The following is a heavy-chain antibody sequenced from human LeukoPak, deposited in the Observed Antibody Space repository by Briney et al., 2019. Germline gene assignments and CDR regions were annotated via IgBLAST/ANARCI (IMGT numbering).Heavy chain of an antibody. J-gene: IGHJ2*01. Sequence: SETLSLTCAVQGVNFIGHYWRWLRQSPGKGREWVGQLNPKGITQYSPSLEGRVTISQDTSNSQFSLRLTSVTAADTAVYFCARGGGCSGARCFSSHWYFDVWGRGTLVVVSS. V-gene: IGHV4-34*01. CDR3: ARGGGCSGARCFSSHWYFDV. CDR1: GVNFIGHY. D-gene: IGHD2-15*01. CDR2: LNPKGIT.